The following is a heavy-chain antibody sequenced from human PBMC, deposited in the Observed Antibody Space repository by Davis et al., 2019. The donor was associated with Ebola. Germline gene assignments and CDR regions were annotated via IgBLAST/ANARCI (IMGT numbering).Heavy chain of an antibody. J-gene: IGHJ6*04. Sequence: ASVKVSCKASGYTFTSYGISWVRQAPGQGLEWMGWISAYNGNTNYAQKLQGRVTMTTDTSTSTAYMELSSLRSEDTAVYYCARDRHGDYAYYGMDVWGKGTTVTVSS. CDR2: ISAYNGNT. CDR3: ARDRHGDYAYYGMDV. D-gene: IGHD4-17*01. CDR1: GYTFTSYG. V-gene: IGHV1-18*04.